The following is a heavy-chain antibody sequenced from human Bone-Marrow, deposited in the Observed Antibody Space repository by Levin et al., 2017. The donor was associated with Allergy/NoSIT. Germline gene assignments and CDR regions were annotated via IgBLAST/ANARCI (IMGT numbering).Heavy chain of an antibody. D-gene: IGHD6-13*01. J-gene: IGHJ4*02. CDR1: GGSVSSGSYY. V-gene: IGHV4-61*01. Sequence: SETLSLTCTVSGGSVSSGSYYWSWIRQPPGTGLEWIGYIYDSGSTNYNPSLKSRVTISVDTSKNQFSLNLSSVTAADTAVYYCARDHSNSWYDHHYFECWGQGTLVTVSS. CDR3: ARDHSNSWYDHHYFEC. CDR2: IYDSGST.